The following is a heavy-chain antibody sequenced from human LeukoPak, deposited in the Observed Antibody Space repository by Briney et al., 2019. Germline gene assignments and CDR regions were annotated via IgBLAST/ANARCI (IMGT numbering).Heavy chain of an antibody. V-gene: IGHV4-4*07. CDR2: IYDGGST. CDR1: GGSVNSYY. J-gene: IGHJ6*03. D-gene: IGHD3-9*01. Sequence: KSSETLSLTCTVSGGSVNSYYLSWIRQPAGKTLEWIGRIYDGGSTNYNPSLKSRVTMSVDTSKNQISLKLSSVTAADTAVYYCARASRYFDWLRKINYYMDVWGKGTTVTVSS. CDR3: ARASRYFDWLRKINYYMDV.